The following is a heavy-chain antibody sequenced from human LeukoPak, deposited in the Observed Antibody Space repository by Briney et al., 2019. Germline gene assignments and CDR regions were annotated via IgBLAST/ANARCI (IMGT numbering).Heavy chain of an antibody. Sequence: SGGSLRLSCKVSGFTVSSNYMSWVRKAPGKGLEGVSIIHSVGDTFYADSVKGRFTISRDNSNNMVYLQMNSLTVEDTAVYYCARQGTGLDYWGQGTLVTVSS. J-gene: IGHJ4*02. CDR3: ARQGTGLDY. V-gene: IGHV3-53*01. CDR1: GFTVSSNY. D-gene: IGHD1-1*01. CDR2: IHSVGDT.